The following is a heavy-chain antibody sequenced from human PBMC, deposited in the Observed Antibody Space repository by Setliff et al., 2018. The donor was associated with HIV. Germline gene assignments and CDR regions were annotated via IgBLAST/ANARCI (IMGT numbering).Heavy chain of an antibody. CDR2: INPNSGGT. J-gene: IGHJ4*02. CDR1: GYTFTGYY. CDR3: ARADYYDSSGYYAL. V-gene: IGHV1-2*02. D-gene: IGHD3-22*01. Sequence: ASVKVSCKAPGYTFTGYYMHWVRQAPGQGLEWMGWINPNSGGTNYAQKFQGRVTMTRDTSISTAYMELSRLRSDDTAVYYCARADYYDSSGYYALWGQGTLVTVSS.